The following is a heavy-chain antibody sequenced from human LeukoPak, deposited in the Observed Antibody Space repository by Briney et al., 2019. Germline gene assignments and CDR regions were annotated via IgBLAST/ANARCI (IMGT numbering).Heavy chain of an antibody. CDR2: INPNSGGT. CDR3: ARGGGYGYPTGAN. V-gene: IGHV1-2*04. J-gene: IGHJ4*02. D-gene: IGHD5-18*01. CDR1: GYTFTGYY. Sequence: GASVKVSCKASGYTFTGYYMHWVRQAPGQGLEWMGWINPNSGGTNYAQKFQGWVTMTRDTSTRTVYMELSSLRSEDTAVYYCARGGGYGYPTGANWGQGTQVTVSS.